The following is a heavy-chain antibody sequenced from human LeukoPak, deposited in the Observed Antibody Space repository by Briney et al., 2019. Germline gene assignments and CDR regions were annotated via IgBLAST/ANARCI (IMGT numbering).Heavy chain of an antibody. J-gene: IGHJ5*02. D-gene: IGHD3-3*01. Sequence: GGSLRLSCTTSGFTFGDYAMTWVRQAPGKGLEWVSYISSSSSTIYYADSVKGRFTISRDNSKNTLYLQMNSLRAEDTAVYYXXXXXXXXXDFWSGYPPSNWFGPWGQGTLVTVSS. V-gene: IGHV3-48*01. CDR1: GFTFGDYA. CDR2: ISSSSSTI. CDR3: XXXXXXXXDFWSGYPPSNWFGP.